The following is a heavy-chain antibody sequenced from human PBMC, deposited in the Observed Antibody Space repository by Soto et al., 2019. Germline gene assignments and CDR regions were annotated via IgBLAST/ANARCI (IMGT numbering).Heavy chain of an antibody. CDR3: XXXXXXESDY. J-gene: IGHJ4*02. Sequence: QVQLVQSGAEVKKPGASVKVSCXASGXXFTSYGISWVRQAPGQGLEWMGWISAYNGNTNYAQKLQGRVTMTTDTSTSTAYMELRSLXXDXXXXXXXXXXXXXESDYWGQGTLVTVSS. CDR2: ISAYNGNT. CDR1: GXXFTSYG. V-gene: IGHV1-18*01.